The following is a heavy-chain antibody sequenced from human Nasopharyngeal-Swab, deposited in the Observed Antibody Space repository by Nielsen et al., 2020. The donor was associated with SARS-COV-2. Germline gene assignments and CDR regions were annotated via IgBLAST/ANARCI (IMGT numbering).Heavy chain of an antibody. CDR1: GYTLTELS. CDR2: FDPEDGET. J-gene: IGHJ6*02. D-gene: IGHD4-17*01. CDR3: AVDYGDYDSYYGMDV. Sequence: ASVKVSCKVSGYTLTELSMRWVRQAPGKGLEWMGGFDPEDGETIYAQKFQGRVTMTEDTSTDTVYMELRSLRSDDTAVYYCAVDYGDYDSYYGMDVWGQGTTVTVSS. V-gene: IGHV1-24*01.